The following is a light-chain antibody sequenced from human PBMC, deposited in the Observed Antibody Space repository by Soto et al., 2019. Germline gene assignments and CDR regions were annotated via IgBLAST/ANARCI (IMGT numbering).Light chain of an antibody. Sequence: DVVVTQSPLSLPVTLGQAAAISCRSSQGLLYRDGNTYLSWFHQRTGQSPRRLIYKVSNRDSGVPDRFSGSGSGTDFTLKISRVEAEDVGVYYCMQGTHWPPITFGQGTRLEIK. CDR3: MQGTHWPPIT. J-gene: IGKJ5*01. CDR1: QGLLYRDGNTY. CDR2: KVS. V-gene: IGKV2-30*01.